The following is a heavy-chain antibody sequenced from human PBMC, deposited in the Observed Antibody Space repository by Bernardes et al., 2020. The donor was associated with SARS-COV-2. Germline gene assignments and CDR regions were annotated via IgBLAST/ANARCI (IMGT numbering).Heavy chain of an antibody. J-gene: IGHJ4*02. V-gene: IGHV3-15*01. CDR3: TAAGIH. CDR2: IKTIGTT. D-gene: IGHD6-13*01. Sequence: GGSLRLSCAASGLTLSDAYMTWVRRPPGKGLEWVGRIKTIGTTDYAPPMRGRFTISRDDSENMLYLQLNSLKPEDTAVYYCTAAGIHWGPGTPVTVSS. CDR1: GLTLSDAY.